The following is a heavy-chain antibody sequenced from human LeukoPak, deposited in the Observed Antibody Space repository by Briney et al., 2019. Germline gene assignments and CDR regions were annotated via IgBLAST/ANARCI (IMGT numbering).Heavy chain of an antibody. CDR1: GFTFSSYW. D-gene: IGHD3-3*01. J-gene: IGHJ4*02. CDR2: IKQDGSEK. CDR3: ARDVYDFWSGYFDY. Sequence: PGGSLRLSCAASGFTFSSYWMSWVRQAPGKGLEWVANIKQDGSEKYYVDSVKGRFTISRDNAKNSLYLHMNSLRAEDTAVYYCARDVYDFWSGYFDYWGQGTLVTVSS. V-gene: IGHV3-7*01.